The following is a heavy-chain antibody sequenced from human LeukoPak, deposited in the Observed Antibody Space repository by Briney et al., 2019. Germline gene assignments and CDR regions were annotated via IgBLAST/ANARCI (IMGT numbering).Heavy chain of an antibody. CDR2: IYYSGST. V-gene: IGHV4-30-4*01. CDR1: SGSISSGDYY. D-gene: IGHD3-10*01. CDR3: ASYTLWFGELYYFDY. Sequence: SQTLSLTCTVSSGSISSGDYYWSWIRQPPGKGLEWIGYIYYSGSTYYNPSLKSRVTISVDTSKNQFSLKLSSVTAADTAVYYCASYTLWFGELYYFDYWGQGTLVTVSS. J-gene: IGHJ4*02.